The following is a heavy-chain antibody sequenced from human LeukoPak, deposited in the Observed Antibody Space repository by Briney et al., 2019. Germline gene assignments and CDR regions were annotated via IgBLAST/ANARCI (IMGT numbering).Heavy chain of an antibody. D-gene: IGHD3-9*01. CDR2: IIPIFGTA. CDR3: ASNPNYYDILTGSTPKYYFDY. Sequence: SVKVFCKASGGTFSSYAISWVRQAPGQGLEWMGGIIPIFGTANYAQKFQGRATITADESTSTAYMELSSLRSEDTAVYYCASNPNYYDILTGSTPKYYFDYWGQGTLVTVSS. V-gene: IGHV1-69*01. J-gene: IGHJ4*02. CDR1: GGTFSSYA.